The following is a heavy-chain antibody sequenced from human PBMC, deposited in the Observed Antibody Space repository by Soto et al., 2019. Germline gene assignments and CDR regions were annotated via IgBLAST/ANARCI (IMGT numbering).Heavy chain of an antibody. D-gene: IGHD6-6*01. J-gene: IGHJ6*02. V-gene: IGHV1-69*13. CDR3: ARESIAARPDYYYYGMDV. CDR2: IIPILGSA. CDR1: GGSFSSNA. Sequence: SVKVSCKASGGSFSSNAISWVRQAPGQGLEWMGGIIPILGSANYAQKFQDRLTITADGSTTTTYMELNSLRSEDAAVYYCARESIAARPDYYYYGMDVWGQGTTVTVS.